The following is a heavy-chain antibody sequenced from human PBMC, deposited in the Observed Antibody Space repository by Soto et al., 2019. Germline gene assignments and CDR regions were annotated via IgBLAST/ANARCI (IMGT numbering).Heavy chain of an antibody. CDR3: ARRYSGYDLYYFDY. D-gene: IGHD5-12*01. CDR1: GGSISSYY. Sequence: PSETLSLTCTVSGGSISSYYWSWIRQPPGKGLEWIGYIYYSGSINYNPSLKSRVTISVDTSKNQFSLKLSSVTAADTAVYYCARRYSGYDLYYFDYWGQGTLVTVSS. V-gene: IGHV4-59*01. CDR2: IYYSGSI. J-gene: IGHJ4*02.